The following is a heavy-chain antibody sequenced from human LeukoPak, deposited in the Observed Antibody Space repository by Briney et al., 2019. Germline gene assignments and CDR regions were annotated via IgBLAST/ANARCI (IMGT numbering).Heavy chain of an antibody. D-gene: IGHD2-2*01. CDR3: AREDSTPIFDY. CDR2: IKQDGSEK. Sequence: GGSLRLSCAASGFTFSSYWMSWVRQAPGKGLEWVTNIKQDGSEKYYVDSVKGRFTISRDNAKNSLYLQMNSLRAEDTAVYYCAREDSTPIFDYWGQGTLVTVSS. J-gene: IGHJ4*02. V-gene: IGHV3-7*01. CDR1: GFTFSSYW.